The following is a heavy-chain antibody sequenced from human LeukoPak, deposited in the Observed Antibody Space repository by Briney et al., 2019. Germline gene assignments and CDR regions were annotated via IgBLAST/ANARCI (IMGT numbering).Heavy chain of an antibody. V-gene: IGHV4-34*01. CDR1: GRSFTGYY. D-gene: IGHD2-21*02. J-gene: IGHJ4*02. Sequence: SETLSLSRAVYGRSFTGYYWSWIRQPPGKGLEWIGEIKHSGSTNYHPSLQRRVTISIDTSKNQFSLKLSSVPAADTAVYYCAKVVTSILATEGYYLDYWGQGTLVTVSS. CDR2: IKHSGST. CDR3: AKVVTSILATEGYYLDY.